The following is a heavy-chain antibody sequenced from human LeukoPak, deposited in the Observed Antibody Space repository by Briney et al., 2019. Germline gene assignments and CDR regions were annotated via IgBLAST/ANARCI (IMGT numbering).Heavy chain of an antibody. CDR3: ESKIVGATTTSYYYYYYMDV. CDR1: GGTFSSNT. Sequence: SVKVSCKASGGTFSSNTISWVRQAPGQGLEWMGRIIPILGIANYAQKFQGRVTITADKSTNTAYMELSSLRSEYTAVYYCESKIVGATTTSYYYYYYMDVWDKGTTVTVSS. V-gene: IGHV1-69*02. J-gene: IGHJ6*03. D-gene: IGHD1-26*01. CDR2: IIPILGIA.